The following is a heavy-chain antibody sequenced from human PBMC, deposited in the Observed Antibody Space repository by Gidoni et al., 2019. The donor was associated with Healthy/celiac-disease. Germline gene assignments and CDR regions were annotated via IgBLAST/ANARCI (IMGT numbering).Heavy chain of an antibody. CDR3: ARHGVVVAATPVPWGWFDP. V-gene: IGHV4-39*01. D-gene: IGHD2-15*01. CDR2: IYYSGST. CDR1: GGSISSSSYY. J-gene: IGHJ5*02. Sequence: QLQLQESGPGLVKPSETLSLTCTVSGGSISSSSYYWGWIRQPPGKGLEWIGSIYYSGSTYYNPSLKSRVTISVDTSKNQFSLKLSSVTAADTAVYYCARHGVVVAATPVPWGWFDPWGQGTLVTVSS.